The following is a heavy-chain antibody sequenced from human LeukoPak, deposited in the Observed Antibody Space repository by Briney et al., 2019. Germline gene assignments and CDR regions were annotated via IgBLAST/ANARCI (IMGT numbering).Heavy chain of an antibody. CDR1: GFTFNNYA. Sequence: GGSLRLSYAASGFTFNNYAMSWVRQAPGKGLEWVSTLSASGISTYYSDSVRGRFTISRDNSKNTLYLQMNSLRAGDTAVYYCAKGDNDILTGYYNSFDYWGQGTLVTVSS. D-gene: IGHD3-9*01. CDR2: LSASGIST. CDR3: AKGDNDILTGYYNSFDY. V-gene: IGHV3-23*01. J-gene: IGHJ4*02.